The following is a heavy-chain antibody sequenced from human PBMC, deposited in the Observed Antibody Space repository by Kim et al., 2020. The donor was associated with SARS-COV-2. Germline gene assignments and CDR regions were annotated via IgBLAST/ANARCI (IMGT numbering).Heavy chain of an antibody. Sequence: GESLKISCKGSGYSFTSYWIGWVRQMPGKGLEWMGIIYPGDSDTRYSPSFQGQVTISADKSISTAYLQWSSLKASDTAMYYCARHGGKLSYGSTDSKYYYYYYGMDVWGQGTTVTVSS. CDR3: ARHGGKLSYGSTDSKYYYYYYGMDV. J-gene: IGHJ6*02. CDR1: GYSFTSYW. D-gene: IGHD3-16*01. CDR2: IYPGDSDT. V-gene: IGHV5-51*01.